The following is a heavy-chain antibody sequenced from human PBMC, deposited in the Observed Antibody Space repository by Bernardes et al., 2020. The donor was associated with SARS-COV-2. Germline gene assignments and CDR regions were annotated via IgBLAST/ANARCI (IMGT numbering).Heavy chain of an antibody. CDR2: IIPILGIA. D-gene: IGHD2-21*02. Sequence: SVKVSCKASGGTFSSYAISWVRQAPGQGLEWMGRIIPILGIANYAQKFQGRVTITADKSTSTAYMELSSLRSEDTAVYYCARASRVTHEGVGYWGQGTLVTVSS. CDR3: ARASRVTHEGVGY. V-gene: IGHV1-69*04. CDR1: GGTFSSYA. J-gene: IGHJ4*02.